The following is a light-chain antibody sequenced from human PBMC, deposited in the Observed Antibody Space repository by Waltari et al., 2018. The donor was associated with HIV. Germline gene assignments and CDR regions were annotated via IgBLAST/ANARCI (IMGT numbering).Light chain of an antibody. CDR1: SHKIDFYNF. V-gene: IGLV2-14*03. CDR2: GVT. CDR3: SSFAGTGTPM. J-gene: IGLJ3*02. Sequence: QSPLYQPASVSGSPGQSITIPCSGVSHKIDFYNFVSWYQLLPGKAPQLIIFGVTLRPSGSSSRCSGSTSGGTASLTISDLQLEDEADYVCSSFAGTGTPMFGGGTKLTVL.